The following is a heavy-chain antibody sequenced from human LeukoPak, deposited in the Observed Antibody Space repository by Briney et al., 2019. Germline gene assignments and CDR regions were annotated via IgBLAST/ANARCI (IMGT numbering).Heavy chain of an antibody. CDR2: ISSSGSTI. CDR3: ARAPAGTGYLDY. CDR1: GFTSSSYE. D-gene: IGHD6-13*01. Sequence: GGSLRLSCAASGFTSSSYEMNWVRQAPGKGLEWVSYISSSGSTIYYADSVKGRFTISRDNAKNSLYLQMNSLRAEDTAVYYCARAPAGTGYLDYWGQGTLVTVSS. J-gene: IGHJ4*02. V-gene: IGHV3-48*03.